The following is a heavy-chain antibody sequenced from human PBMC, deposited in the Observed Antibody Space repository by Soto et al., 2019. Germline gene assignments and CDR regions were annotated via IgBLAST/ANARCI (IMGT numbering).Heavy chain of an antibody. CDR2: IYYSGST. J-gene: IGHJ6*02. Sequence: PSETLSLTCTVSGGSVSSGSYYWSWIRQPPGKGLEWIGYIYYSGSTNYNPSLKSRVTISVDTSKNQFSLKLSSVTAADTAVYYCARDLTMVQGGGMDVWGQGTTVTSP. CDR1: GGSVSSGSYY. CDR3: ARDLTMVQGGGMDV. D-gene: IGHD3-10*01. V-gene: IGHV4-61*01.